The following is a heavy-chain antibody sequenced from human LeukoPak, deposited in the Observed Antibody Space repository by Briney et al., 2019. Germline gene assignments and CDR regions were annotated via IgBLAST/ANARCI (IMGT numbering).Heavy chain of an antibody. CDR2: MNPNSGNT. D-gene: IGHD2-2*03. V-gene: IGHV1-8*01. CDR1: GYTFTSYD. J-gene: IGHJ5*02. CDR3: ARVVGYCSSTSCYDSIDP. Sequence: ASVKVSCKASGYTFTSYDIIWVRQATGQGLEWMGWMNPNSGNTGYAQKFQGRVTMTRNTSISTAYMELSSLRSEDTAVYYCARVVGYCSSTSCYDSIDPWGQGTLVTVSS.